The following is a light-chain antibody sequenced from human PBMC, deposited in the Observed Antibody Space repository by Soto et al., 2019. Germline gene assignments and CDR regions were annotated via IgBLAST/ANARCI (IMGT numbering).Light chain of an antibody. CDR3: QQYGSSPIT. V-gene: IGKV3-20*01. J-gene: IGKJ1*01. CDR2: GGS. CDR1: QSVSSNH. Sequence: EIVLTQSPGTLSLSPGERATLSFRASQSVSSNHLAWYQQKPGQAPRHLLYGGSSRATGIPDRFSGSGSGTDFTLTISRLEPEDFSVYYCQQYGSSPITFGQGTKVDIK.